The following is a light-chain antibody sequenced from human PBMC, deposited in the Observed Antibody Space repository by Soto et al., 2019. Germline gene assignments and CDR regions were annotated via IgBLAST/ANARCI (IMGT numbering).Light chain of an antibody. CDR2: DVS. Sequence: QSVLTQPRSVSGSPGQSVTISCTGTSSDVGGYNYVPWYQQYPGKAPKFMIYDVSKRPSGVPDRFSGSKSGNTASLTISGLQAEDEADYYCCSYSGSYTWVFGGGTKVTVL. V-gene: IGLV2-11*01. J-gene: IGLJ3*02. CDR1: SSDVGGYNY. CDR3: CSYSGSYTWV.